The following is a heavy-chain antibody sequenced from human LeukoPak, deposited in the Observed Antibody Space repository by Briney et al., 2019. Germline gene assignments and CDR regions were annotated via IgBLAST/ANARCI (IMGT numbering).Heavy chain of an antibody. CDR2: IYYSGST. D-gene: IGHD4-23*01. J-gene: IGHJ4*02. CDR1: GGSISSYY. V-gene: IGHV4-59*01. CDR3: ARGDTVVTPGPFDY. Sequence: SETLSLTCTVSGGSISSYYWSWIRQPPGKGLEWIGYIYYSGSTNYNPSLKSRVTISVDTSKNQFSLKLSSVTAADTVVYYCARGDTVVTPGPFDYWGQGTLVTVSS.